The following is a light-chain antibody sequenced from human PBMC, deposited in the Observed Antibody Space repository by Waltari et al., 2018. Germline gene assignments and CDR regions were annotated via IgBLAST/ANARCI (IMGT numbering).Light chain of an antibody. V-gene: IGKV3-15*01. CDR2: GAS. CDR1: QSVTPN. CDR3: QQYFDWPMYT. Sequence: EIVMTQSPDTLSVSPGERATLSCRASQSVTPNLAGYQQKPGQAPRLLLYGASPRATGIPARFSGSGSGTDFTLTISSLQSEDFAVYYCQQYFDWPMYTFAQGTKLEIK. J-gene: IGKJ2*01.